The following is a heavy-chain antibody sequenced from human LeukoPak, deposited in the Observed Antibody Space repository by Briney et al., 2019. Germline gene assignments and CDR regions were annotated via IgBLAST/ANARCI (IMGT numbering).Heavy chain of an antibody. CDR3: ARHRGIYDG. D-gene: IGHD2/OR15-2a*01. Sequence: GASVKVSCKSSGYTFTDYYIHWVRQAPGQGHEWMGWINPNSGGTNYAQKFQGRITMTRDTSISTAYMEVSRLRFDDTAVYYCARHRGIYDGWGQGTLVTVSS. CDR1: GYTFTDYY. CDR2: INPNSGGT. V-gene: IGHV1-2*02. J-gene: IGHJ4*02.